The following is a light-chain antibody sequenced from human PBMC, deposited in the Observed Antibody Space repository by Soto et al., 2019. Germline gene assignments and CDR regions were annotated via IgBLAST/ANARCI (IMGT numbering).Light chain of an antibody. J-gene: IGKJ2*01. V-gene: IGKV3-20*01. Sequence: EIVLTQSPGTLSLSPGERATLSCRASQSVSSRYLACYQQNPGQAPRLLMYGTSNRATGIPDRFSGSGSGTDFTLTISRLEPEDFAVYYCQQYSNSPPYTFGQGTKLEIK. CDR3: QQYSNSPPYT. CDR2: GTS. CDR1: QSVSSRY.